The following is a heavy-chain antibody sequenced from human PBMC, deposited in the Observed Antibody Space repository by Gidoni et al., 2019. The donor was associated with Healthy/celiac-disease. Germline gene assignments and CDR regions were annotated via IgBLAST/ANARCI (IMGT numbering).Heavy chain of an antibody. Sequence: EVQLLESGGGLVQPGGSLRLSCAASGFTFSSYAMSWVRQAPGKGLGWVSAIRGSGGSTYYADSVKGRFTISRDNSKNTLYLQMNSLRAEDTAVYYCAKYKRGSSSWYREEYFQHWGQGTLVTVSS. CDR1: GFTFSSYA. V-gene: IGHV3-23*01. CDR2: IRGSGGST. CDR3: AKYKRGSSSWYREEYFQH. J-gene: IGHJ1*01. D-gene: IGHD6-13*01.